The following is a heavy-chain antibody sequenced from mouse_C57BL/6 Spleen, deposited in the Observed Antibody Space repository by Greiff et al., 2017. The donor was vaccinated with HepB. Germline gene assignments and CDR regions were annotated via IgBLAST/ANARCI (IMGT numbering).Heavy chain of an antibody. Sequence: QVQLKESGAELVRPGASVKLSCKASGYTFTDYYINWVKQRPGQGLEWIARIYPGSGNTYYNEKFKGKATLTAEKSSSTAYMQLSSLTSEDSAVYFCARSSYGSSFDYWGQGTTLTVSS. J-gene: IGHJ2*01. V-gene: IGHV1-76*01. CDR1: GYTFTDYY. CDR2: IYPGSGNT. CDR3: ARSSYGSSFDY. D-gene: IGHD1-1*01.